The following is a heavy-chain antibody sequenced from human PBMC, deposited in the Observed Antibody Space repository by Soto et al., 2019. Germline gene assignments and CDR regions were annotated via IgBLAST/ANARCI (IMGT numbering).Heavy chain of an antibody. CDR2: ISYDGNNI. Sequence: QVQLVESGGGVVQPGRSLRLSCVASGFTFSIYGMHWVRQAPGKGLEWVAVISYDGNNIYYSDSVKGRFTIARDNSKNALYLQMNSLRPEDTAMYYCAKKFPGGVGATLDYWGQGTLVTVSS. J-gene: IGHJ4*02. D-gene: IGHD1-26*01. V-gene: IGHV3-30*18. CDR3: AKKFPGGVGATLDY. CDR1: GFTFSIYG.